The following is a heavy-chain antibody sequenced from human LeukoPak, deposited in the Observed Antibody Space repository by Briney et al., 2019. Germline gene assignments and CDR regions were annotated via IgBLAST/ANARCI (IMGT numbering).Heavy chain of an antibody. CDR1: GYSFTSYW. V-gene: IGHV5-51*01. CDR3: AKLGAYSSSWYGFVDY. CDR2: IYPDDSDT. D-gene: IGHD6-19*01. Sequence: TGESLKISCKGSGYSFTSYWIGWVRQMPGKGLEWMGIIYPDDSDTRYSPSFQGQVTISVDKSISTAYLQWSSLKASDTAMYYCAKLGAYSSSWYGFVDYWGQGTLVTVSS. J-gene: IGHJ4*02.